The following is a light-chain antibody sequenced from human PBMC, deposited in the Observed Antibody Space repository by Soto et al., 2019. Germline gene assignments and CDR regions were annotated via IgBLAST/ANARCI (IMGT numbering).Light chain of an antibody. CDR2: EVS. V-gene: IGLV2-23*02. CDR1: SSDVGSYNL. CDR3: CSYAGSSTSPYV. Sequence: QSVLXQPASVSGSPGQSITISCTGTSSDVGSYNLVSWYQQHPGKAPKLMIYEVSKRPSGVSNRFSGSKSGNTASLTISGLQAEDEADYYCCSYAGSSTSPYVFGTGTKVTV. J-gene: IGLJ1*01.